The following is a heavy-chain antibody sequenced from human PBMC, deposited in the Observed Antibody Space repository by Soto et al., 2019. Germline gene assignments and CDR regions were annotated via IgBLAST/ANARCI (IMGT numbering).Heavy chain of an antibody. CDR3: ASGRHHMDV. CDR1: GGSISSSSYY. V-gene: IGHV4-61*05. CDR2: IYYSGST. D-gene: IGHD1-26*01. Sequence: SETLSLTCTVSGGSISSSSYYWGWIRQPPGKGLEWIGYIYYSGSTNYNPSLKSRVTISVDTSKNQFSLKLSSVTAADTAVYYCASGRHHMDVWGQGTTVTVSS. J-gene: IGHJ6*02.